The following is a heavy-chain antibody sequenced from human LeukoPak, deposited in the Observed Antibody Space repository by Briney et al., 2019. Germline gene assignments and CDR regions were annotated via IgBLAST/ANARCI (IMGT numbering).Heavy chain of an antibody. Sequence: GGSLRLSCAASGFTFDDCAMHWVRQAPGKGLEWVSGISWNSRTIGYVDSVKGRFTISRDNAKNSLYLQMNSLRAEDTALYYCAKDEHGNYGTIDYWGQGTLVTVSS. CDR3: AKDEHGNYGTIDY. D-gene: IGHD4-17*01. V-gene: IGHV3-9*01. CDR2: ISWNSRTI. J-gene: IGHJ4*02. CDR1: GFTFDDCA.